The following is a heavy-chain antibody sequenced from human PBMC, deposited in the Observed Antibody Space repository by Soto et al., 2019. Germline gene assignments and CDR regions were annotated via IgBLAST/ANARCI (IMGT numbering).Heavy chain of an antibody. CDR3: ARDSSGYYSAAFDI. CDR1: GFTFSSYW. V-gene: IGHV3-7*04. CDR2: IKQDGSEK. Sequence: EEQLVESGGGLVQPGGSLRLSCAASGFTFSSYWMSWVRQAPGKGLEWVANIKQDGSEKYYVDSVKGRFTISRDNAKNSLYLQMNSLRAEDTAVYYCARDSSGYYSAAFDIWGQGTMVTVSS. D-gene: IGHD3-22*01. J-gene: IGHJ3*02.